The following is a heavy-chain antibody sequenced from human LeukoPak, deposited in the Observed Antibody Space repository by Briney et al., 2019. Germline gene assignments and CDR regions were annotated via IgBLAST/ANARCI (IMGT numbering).Heavy chain of an antibody. CDR2: MNPNSGNT. V-gene: IGHV1-8*01. CDR1: GYTYISYD. CDR3: ARYNIAARYYCYYYMDV. Sequence: ASVTVSFKASGYTYISYDINWVRQATGQGLEWMGWMNPNSGNTDYAQKFQRRDTMTRNTYISTAYMEMSSLRSEDTAVYYCARYNIAARYYCYYYMDVWGKGTTVTVSS. J-gene: IGHJ6*03. D-gene: IGHD6-6*01.